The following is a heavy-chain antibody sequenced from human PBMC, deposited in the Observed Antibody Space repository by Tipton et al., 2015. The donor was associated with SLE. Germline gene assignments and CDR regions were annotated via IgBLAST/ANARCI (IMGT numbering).Heavy chain of an antibody. D-gene: IGHD3-22*01. CDR2: ISYDGSNK. CDR3: ARDVDYYDSSGVLFDY. Sequence: SLRLSCTASGFTFSSYAMHWVRQAPGKGLEWVAVISYDGSNKYYADSVKGRFTISRDNSKNTLYLQMNSLRAEDTAVYYCARDVDYYDSSGVLFDYWGQGTLVTVSS. V-gene: IGHV3-30-3*01. J-gene: IGHJ4*02. CDR1: GFTFSSYA.